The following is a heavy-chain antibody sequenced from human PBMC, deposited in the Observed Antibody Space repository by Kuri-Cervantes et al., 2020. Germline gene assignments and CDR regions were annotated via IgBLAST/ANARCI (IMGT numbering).Heavy chain of an antibody. CDR2: IYSGRST. CDR1: GFTVSNNY. Sequence: GESLKISCAASGFTVSNNYMSWVRQAPGKGLEWVSVIYSGRSTYYADSVKGRFTISRHNSKNTLYLQMNSLRAEDTAVYYCARVTVRDFYYYYMDVWGKGTTVTVSS. CDR3: ARVTVRDFYYYYMDV. V-gene: IGHV3-53*04. D-gene: IGHD3-10*01. J-gene: IGHJ6*03.